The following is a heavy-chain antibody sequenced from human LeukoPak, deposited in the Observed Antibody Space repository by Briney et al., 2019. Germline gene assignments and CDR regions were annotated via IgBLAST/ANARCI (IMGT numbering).Heavy chain of an antibody. CDR2: IWYDGSNK. CDR1: GFTFSSYG. J-gene: IGHJ4*02. V-gene: IGHV3-33*01. Sequence: VQPGRSLRLSCAASGFTFSSYGMHWVRQAPGTGLEWVAVIWYDGSNKYYADSVKGRFTISRDNSKNTLCLQMNSLRAEDTAVYYCARARALFDYWGQGTLVTVSS. CDR3: ARARALFDY.